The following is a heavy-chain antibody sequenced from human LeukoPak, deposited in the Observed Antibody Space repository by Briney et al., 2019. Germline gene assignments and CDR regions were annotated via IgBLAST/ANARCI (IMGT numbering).Heavy chain of an antibody. J-gene: IGHJ5*02. V-gene: IGHV4-59*01. CDR1: GGSISSYY. CDR3: ARGRSGLTVNNWFDP. CDR2: IYYSGST. Sequence: PSETLSLTCTVSGGSISSYYWSWIRQPPGKGLEWIGYIYYSGSTNYNPSLKSRVTISVDTSKNQFSLKLSSVTAADTAVYYCARGRSGLTVNNWFDPWGQGTLVTVSS. D-gene: IGHD4-11*01.